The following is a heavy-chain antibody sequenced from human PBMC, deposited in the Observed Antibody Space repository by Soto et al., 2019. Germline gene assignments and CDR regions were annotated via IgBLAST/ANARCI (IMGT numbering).Heavy chain of an antibody. V-gene: IGHV1-69*01. D-gene: IGHD4-17*01. CDR1: GGTFSSYA. J-gene: IGHJ6*02. CDR3: ARGRLYGDYYYGMDV. Sequence: QVQLVQSGAEVKKPGSSVKVSCKASGGTFSSYAISWVRQAPGQGLDGMGGISPIFGTANYAQKFQGRVTITADESTSTAYMELSSLRSEDTAVYYCARGRLYGDYYYGMDVWGQGTTVTVSS. CDR2: ISPIFGTA.